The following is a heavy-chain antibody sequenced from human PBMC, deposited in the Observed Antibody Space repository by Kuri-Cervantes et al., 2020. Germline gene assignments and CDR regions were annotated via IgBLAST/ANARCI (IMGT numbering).Heavy chain of an antibody. D-gene: IGHD3-22*01. J-gene: IGHJ6*03. V-gene: IGHV4-4*08. CDR1: GGSISTYY. Sequence: SETLSLTCTVSGGSISTYYWSWIRQAPGKGLEWIGYIYYSGSTKYNPSLKSRVTISLDTSKNQFSLKLSSVTAADTAVYYCARDDDTDYYYYYMDVWGKGTTVTVSS. CDR2: IYYSGST. CDR3: ARDDDTDYYYYYMDV.